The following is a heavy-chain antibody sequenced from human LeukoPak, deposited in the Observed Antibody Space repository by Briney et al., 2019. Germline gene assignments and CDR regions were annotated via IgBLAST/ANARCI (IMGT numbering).Heavy chain of an antibody. CDR1: GYTFTSYY. V-gene: IGHV1-2*02. CDR2: INPNSGGT. D-gene: IGHD3-10*01. CDR3: ARQAGKGFGENWFDP. J-gene: IGHJ5*02. Sequence: ASVKVSCKASGYTFTSYYMHWVRQAPGQGLEWMGWINPNSGGTNYAQKFQGRVTMTRDTSISTAYMELSRLRSDDTAVYYCARQAGKGFGENWFDPWGQGTLVTVSS.